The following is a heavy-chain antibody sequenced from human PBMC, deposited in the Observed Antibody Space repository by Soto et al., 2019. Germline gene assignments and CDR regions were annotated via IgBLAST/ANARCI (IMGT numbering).Heavy chain of an antibody. V-gene: IGHV1-69*13. CDR2: IIPVFGTT. CDR1: GGLFSSFA. CDR3: GRGGGPYVWFNEF. Sequence: ASVKVSCKDSGGLFSSFAISWVRQAPGQGLGWLGGIIPVFGTTNYAEKFQGRVTITADESTNTAYMELSGLTSGDTAMYYCGRGGGPYVWFNEFWGQGTLVTVSS. J-gene: IGHJ4*02. D-gene: IGHD3-16*01.